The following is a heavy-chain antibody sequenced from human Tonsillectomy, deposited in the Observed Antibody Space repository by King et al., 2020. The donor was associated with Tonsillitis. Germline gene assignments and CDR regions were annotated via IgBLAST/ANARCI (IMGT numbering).Heavy chain of an antibody. CDR2: ISSKIDGGTT. CDR1: GFIFTNAW. CDR3: TTGVVDGSGRYHRGD. D-gene: IGHD3-10*01. J-gene: IGHJ4*02. Sequence: VQLVESGGDLVKPGGSLRLSCAASGFIFTNAWMSWVRQAPGKGLEWVGRISSKIDGGTTDYAAPVKGRFFISRDVSKNTVYLQMNSLKTEDAGVYYCTTGVVDGSGRYHRGDWCQGTLVTVSS. V-gene: IGHV3-15*01.